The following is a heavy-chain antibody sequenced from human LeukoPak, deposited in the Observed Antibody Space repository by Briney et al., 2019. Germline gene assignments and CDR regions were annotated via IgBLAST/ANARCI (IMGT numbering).Heavy chain of an antibody. J-gene: IGHJ4*02. D-gene: IGHD1-1*01. Sequence: GGSLRLSCAASGFTFDTFSMSWVRQAPGKGLEWVSVISGSGGSTYYADSVKGRFTISRDNSKNTLFLQMNGLRAEDTAVYYCAKRGGTGTKYFDSWGQGTLVTLSS. CDR1: GFTFDTFS. CDR2: ISGSGGST. V-gene: IGHV3-23*01. CDR3: AKRGGTGTKYFDS.